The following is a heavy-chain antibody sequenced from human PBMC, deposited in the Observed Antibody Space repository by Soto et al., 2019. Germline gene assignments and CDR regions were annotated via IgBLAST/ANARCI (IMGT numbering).Heavy chain of an antibody. J-gene: IGHJ4*02. CDR3: ARDRWFLGNYFDY. V-gene: IGHV4-59*01. CDR2: IYYSGST. CDR1: GGSISSYY. Sequence: PSETLSLTCTVSGGSISSYYWSWIRQPPGKGLEWIGYIYYSGSTNYNPSLKSRVTISVDTSKNQFSLKLSSVTAADTAVYYCARDRWFLGNYFDYWGQGTLVTVSS. D-gene: IGHD3-10*01.